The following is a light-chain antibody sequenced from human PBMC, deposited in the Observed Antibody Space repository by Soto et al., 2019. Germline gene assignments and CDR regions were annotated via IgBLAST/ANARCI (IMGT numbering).Light chain of an antibody. CDR1: ALPKQF. Sequence: SYELTQPPSVSLSPGQTARSTCYGDALPKQFAHWYQQKAGQAPVVLIYNDPERPSGIPERFSGSSSGTTVTLAISGLQAEDEADYYCQSTDSRGTSVVFGGGTKVTVL. J-gene: IGLJ2*01. CDR2: NDP. V-gene: IGLV3-25*03. CDR3: QSTDSRGTSVV.